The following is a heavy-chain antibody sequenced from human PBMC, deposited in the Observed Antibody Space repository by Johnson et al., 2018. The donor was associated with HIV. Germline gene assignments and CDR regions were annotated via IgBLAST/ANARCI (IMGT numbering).Heavy chain of an antibody. CDR1: GFTFSSYG. J-gene: IGHJ3*02. D-gene: IGHD3-9*01. CDR3: ARAGDYDILTGSLMKGAFDI. V-gene: IGHV3-33*01. Sequence: QVQLVESGGGVVQPGESLRLSCAASGFTFSSYGMHWVRQAPGKGLEWVAVIWYDGSNKYYADSVKGRFTISRDNGNNSLYLQMNSLRAGDTAAYYCARAGDYDILTGSLMKGAFDIWGQGTMVIVSS. CDR2: IWYDGSNK.